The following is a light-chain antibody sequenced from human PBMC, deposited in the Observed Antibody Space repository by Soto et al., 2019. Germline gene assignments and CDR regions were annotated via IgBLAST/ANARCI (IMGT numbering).Light chain of an antibody. J-gene: IGKJ1*01. CDR1: QSVSSSY. Sequence: EIVLTQSPPNLSCSPGERATLSCRSSQSVSSSYLAWYQVKPGQATRLLIYSAYSRATGVQTRFSGSGSGADYTLTISRMEPEDSAVYYCKQYGYSFWTFGQGTKVDIK. CDR3: KQYGYSFWT. CDR2: SAY. V-gene: IGKV3-20*01.